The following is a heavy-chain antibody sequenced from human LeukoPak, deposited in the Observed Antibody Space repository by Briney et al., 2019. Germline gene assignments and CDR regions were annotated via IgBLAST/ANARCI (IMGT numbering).Heavy chain of an antibody. CDR3: ARGAHYSSSSGDY. CDR2: IIPIFGTA. CDR1: GGTFSSYA. J-gene: IGHJ4*02. V-gene: IGHV1-69*05. Sequence: SVKVSCKASGGTFSSYAISWVRQAPGQGLEWMGRIIPIFGTANYAQKFQGGVTITTDESTSTAYMELSSLRSEDTAVYYCARGAHYSSSSGDYWGQGTLVTVSS. D-gene: IGHD6-6*01.